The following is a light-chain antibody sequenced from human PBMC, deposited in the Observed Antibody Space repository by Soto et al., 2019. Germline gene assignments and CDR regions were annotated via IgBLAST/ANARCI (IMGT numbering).Light chain of an antibody. CDR1: SVDINY. CDR3: SSYAGSDIGV. Sequence: QSALTQPPSASGSRGQSVTISCTGTSVDINYVSWFQQHPGKAPKLIIYEVSKRPSGVPDRFSGSKSGNTASLTVSGLQADDEADYYCSSYAGSDIGVFGGGTKVTVL. J-gene: IGLJ3*02. V-gene: IGLV2-8*01. CDR2: EVS.